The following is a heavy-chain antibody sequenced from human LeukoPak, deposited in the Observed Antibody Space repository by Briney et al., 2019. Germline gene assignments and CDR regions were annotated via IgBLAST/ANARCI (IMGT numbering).Heavy chain of an antibody. CDR3: SRGRSDAFDI. CDR1: GFTFSSYS. J-gene: IGHJ3*02. CDR2: ISFSSSYI. V-gene: IGHV3-21*01. Sequence: GGSLRLSCAVSGFTFSSYSMNWVRQAPGKGLEWVSSISFSSSYIYYADSVKGRFTISRDNAKNSLYLQMNSLRAEDTAVYYCSRGRSDAFDIWGQGTMVTVSS.